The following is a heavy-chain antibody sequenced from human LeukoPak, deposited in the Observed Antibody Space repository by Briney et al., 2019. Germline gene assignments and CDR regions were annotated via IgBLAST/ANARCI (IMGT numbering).Heavy chain of an antibody. V-gene: IGHV1-46*01. CDR1: GYSFTSHY. Sequence: ASVKVSCKASGYSFTSHYMHWVRQAPGQGLEWMGIINPSGGSTSYAQKFQGRVTMTRDMSTSTVYMELSSLRSEDTAVYYCALGPSSSWPRFDYWGQGTLVTVSS. CDR2: INPSGGST. CDR3: ALGPSSSWPRFDY. D-gene: IGHD6-13*01. J-gene: IGHJ4*02.